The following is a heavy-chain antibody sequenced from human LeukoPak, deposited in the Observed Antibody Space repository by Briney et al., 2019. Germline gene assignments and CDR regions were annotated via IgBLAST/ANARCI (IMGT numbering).Heavy chain of an antibody. Sequence: PSETLSRTCTVSGGSISSYYWSWIRQPPGKGLEWIGYIYSSGSTNYNPSLKSRVTMSEDTSKNQLSLELTSVTAADTAVNYCGRADSSSWYMDYWGEGTLVTVSS. D-gene: IGHD6-13*01. J-gene: IGHJ4*02. V-gene: IGHV4-59*01. CDR1: GGSISSYY. CDR3: GRADSSSWYMDY. CDR2: IYSSGST.